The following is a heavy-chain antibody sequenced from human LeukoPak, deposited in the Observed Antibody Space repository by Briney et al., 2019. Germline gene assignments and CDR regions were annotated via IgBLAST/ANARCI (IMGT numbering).Heavy chain of an antibody. V-gene: IGHV3-48*03. CDR1: GFTFSSYE. CDR3: ARLLGRSFDI. Sequence: GGSLRLSCAASGFTFSSYEMNWVRQAPGKGLEWVSYISSSGSTIYYADSVKGRFTISRDNAKNSLYLQMNSLRAEDTAVYYCARLLGRSFDIWGQGTMVTVSS. D-gene: IGHD7-27*01. CDR2: ISSSGSTI. J-gene: IGHJ3*02.